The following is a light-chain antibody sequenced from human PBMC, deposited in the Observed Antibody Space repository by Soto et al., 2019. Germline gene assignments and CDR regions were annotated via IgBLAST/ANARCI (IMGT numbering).Light chain of an antibody. CDR3: GTWDSSLSAVV. CDR1: SSNIGNNY. V-gene: IGLV1-51*01. CDR2: DNN. Sequence: QSVLTQPPSVSAAPGQKVTISCSGSSSNIGNNYVSWYQQLPGIAPKLLIYDNNKRPSGIPDRFSGSKSGTSATLGSTGLQTGDEADYYCGTWDSSLSAVVFGGGTKLTVL. J-gene: IGLJ2*01.